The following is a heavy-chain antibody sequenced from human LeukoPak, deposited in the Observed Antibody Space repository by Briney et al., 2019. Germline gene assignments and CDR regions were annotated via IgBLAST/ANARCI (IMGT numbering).Heavy chain of an antibody. V-gene: IGHV1-2*02. Sequence: GASVKVSCKASGYTFTGYYMHWVRQAPGQGLEWMGWINPNSGGTNYAQKFQGRVTMTRDTSISTAYMELSRLRSDDTAVYCCARGLRGLTPGGNDYWGQGTLVTVSS. CDR2: INPNSGGT. J-gene: IGHJ4*02. D-gene: IGHD4-23*01. CDR1: GYTFTGYY. CDR3: ARGLRGLTPGGNDY.